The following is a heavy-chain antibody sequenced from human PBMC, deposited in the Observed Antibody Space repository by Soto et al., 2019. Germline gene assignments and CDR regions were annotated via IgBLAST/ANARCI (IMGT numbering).Heavy chain of an antibody. CDR2: ISAYNGNT. CDR1: GYTFTSYG. CDR3: ARRYCSSTSCYNYYGMDV. J-gene: IGHJ6*02. D-gene: IGHD2-2*02. V-gene: IGHV1-18*04. Sequence: QVQLVQSGAEVKKPGASVKVSCKASGYTFTSYGISWVRQAPGQGLEWMGWISAYNGNTNYAQKLPGRVTMTTDTSTSTAYMELRRLRSDDTAVYYCARRYCSSTSCYNYYGMDVWGQGNTVTVSS.